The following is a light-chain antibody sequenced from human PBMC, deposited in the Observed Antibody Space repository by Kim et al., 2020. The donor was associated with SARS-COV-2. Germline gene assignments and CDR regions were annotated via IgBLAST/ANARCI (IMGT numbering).Light chain of an antibody. CDR2: SAT. V-gene: IGKV1-39*01. J-gene: IGKJ1*01. CDR3: QHSNKTPLT. CDR1: ESITKY. Sequence: GDRVIITGRESESITKYLQWYQQTPGRAPVLIIGSATRVQSGVPTRSSGGGYGTDSTLTIRRVQPEDIAYYYCQHSNKTPLTFGHGTKVDIK.